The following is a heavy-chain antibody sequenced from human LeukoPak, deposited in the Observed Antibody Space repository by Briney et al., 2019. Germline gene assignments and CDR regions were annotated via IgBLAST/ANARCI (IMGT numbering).Heavy chain of an antibody. D-gene: IGHD1-26*01. Sequence: GESLKISCKGSGYSFTTYWIGWVRQMPGKGLEWMGIIYPGDSDTRYSPSFQGQVTISADKSISTAYLQWSSLKASDTAMYYCARQRGGSYYENWFGPWGQGTLVTVSS. CDR1: GYSFTTYW. V-gene: IGHV5-51*01. J-gene: IGHJ5*02. CDR2: IYPGDSDT. CDR3: ARQRGGSYYENWFGP.